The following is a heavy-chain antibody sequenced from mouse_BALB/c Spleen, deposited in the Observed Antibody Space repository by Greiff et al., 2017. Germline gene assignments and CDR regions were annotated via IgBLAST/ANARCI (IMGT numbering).Heavy chain of an antibody. CDR2: IYPGSGNT. V-gene: IGHV1-84*02. CDR3: ARGDYDVAFAY. Sequence: QVQLKESGPELVKPGASVKISCKASGYTFTDYYINWVKQKPGQGLEWIGWIYPGSGNTKYNEKFKGKATLTVDTSSSTAYMQLSSLTSEDTAVYFCARGDYDVAFAYWGQGTLVTVSA. J-gene: IGHJ3*01. CDR1: GYTFTDYY. D-gene: IGHD2-4*01.